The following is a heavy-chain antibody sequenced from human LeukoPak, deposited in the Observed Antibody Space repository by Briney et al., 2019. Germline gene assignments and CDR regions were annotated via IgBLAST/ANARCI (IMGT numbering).Heavy chain of an antibody. CDR1: GYTFTSYY. V-gene: IGHV1-46*03. CDR3: ARSPGSSVPHSYDFHDY. CDR2: INPSGGST. J-gene: IGHJ4*02. D-gene: IGHD3-3*01. Sequence: ASVKVSCKASGYTFTSYYMHWVRQAPGQGLEWMGIINPSGGSTSYAQKFQGRVTMTRDTSTSTVYVQLSSLRSEDTAVYYCARSPGSSVPHSYDFHDYWGQGTLVTVSS.